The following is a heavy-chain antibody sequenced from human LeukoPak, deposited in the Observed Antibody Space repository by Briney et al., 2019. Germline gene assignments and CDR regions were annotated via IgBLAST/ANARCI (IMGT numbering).Heavy chain of an antibody. CDR2: IYYGGST. Sequence: PSETLSLTCTVSGGSITSSSDYWGWIRQPPGRGLEWIGSIYYGGSTYYNPSLKSRVTISVDTSSNQFSLRLSSVTAADTAVYYCAREGSGYYFDYWGQGTLVTVSS. D-gene: IGHD3-3*01. J-gene: IGHJ4*02. CDR1: GGSITSSSDY. V-gene: IGHV4-39*02. CDR3: AREGSGYYFDY.